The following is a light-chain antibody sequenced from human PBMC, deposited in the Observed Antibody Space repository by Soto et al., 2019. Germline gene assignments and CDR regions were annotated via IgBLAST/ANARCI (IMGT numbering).Light chain of an antibody. CDR3: QQSYSTPYT. CDR2: TAS. J-gene: IGKJ3*01. CDR1: QSISRY. Sequence: DIQMTQSPSSLSASVGDRVTITCRASQSISRYLNWYQQKPGKAPTLLIYTASSLQSGVPSRFSDSLSPTHFTLTINNLQPEDFSTYSCQQSYSTPYTFGPGTKVDIK. V-gene: IGKV1-39*01.